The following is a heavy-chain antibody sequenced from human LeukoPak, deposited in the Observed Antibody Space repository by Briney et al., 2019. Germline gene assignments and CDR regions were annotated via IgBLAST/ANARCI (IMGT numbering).Heavy chain of an antibody. V-gene: IGHV4-59*08. CDR1: GGSISSYY. Sequence: PSETLSLTCTVSGGSISSYYWSWIRQPPGKGLEWIGYIYYSGSTNYNPSLKSRVTISVDTSKNQFSLKLSSVTAADTAVYYCAGAGGPNYFDYWGQGTLVTVSS. J-gene: IGHJ4*02. CDR3: AGAGGPNYFDY. CDR2: IYYSGST.